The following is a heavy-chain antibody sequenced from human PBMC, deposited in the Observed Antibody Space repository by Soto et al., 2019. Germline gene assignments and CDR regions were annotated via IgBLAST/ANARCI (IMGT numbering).Heavy chain of an antibody. CDR3: AREGDGYNDYYYYGMDV. V-gene: IGHV4-34*01. J-gene: IGHJ6*02. D-gene: IGHD5-12*01. CDR2: INHSGST. CDR1: GGSFSGYY. Sequence: SETLSLTCAVYGGSFSGYYWSWIRQPPGKGLEWIGEINHSGSTNYNPSLKSRVTISVDTSKNQFSLKLMSVTAADTAVYYCAREGDGYNDYYYYGMDVWGQGTTVTVSS.